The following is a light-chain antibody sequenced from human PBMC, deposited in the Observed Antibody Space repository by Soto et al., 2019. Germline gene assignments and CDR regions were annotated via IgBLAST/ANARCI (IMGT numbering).Light chain of an antibody. CDR1: SGDVGRYNR. Sequence: QSALTQPPSVSGSPGQSVTISCTGTSGDVGRYNRVSWYQQPPGTAPKLIIYEVSNRPSGVPDRFSGSRSGNTASLTISGLQSYDEADYYCSSYTSTTTLFGGGTKLTVL. V-gene: IGLV2-18*02. CDR3: SSYTSTTTL. J-gene: IGLJ2*01. CDR2: EVS.